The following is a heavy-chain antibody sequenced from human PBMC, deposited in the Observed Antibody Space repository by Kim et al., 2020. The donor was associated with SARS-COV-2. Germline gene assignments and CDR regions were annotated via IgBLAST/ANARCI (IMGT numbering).Heavy chain of an antibody. V-gene: IGHV3-49*03. J-gene: IGHJ3*02. CDR2: IRSKAYGGTT. D-gene: IGHD3-22*01. CDR1: GFTFGDYA. CDR3: TRVKYYYDSSGRWDAFDI. Sequence: GGSLRLSCTASGFTFGDYAMSWFRQAPGKGLEWVGFIRSKAYGGTTEYAASVKGRFTISRDDSKSIAYLQMNSLKTEDTAVYYCTRVKYYYDSSGRWDAFDIWGQGTMVTVSS.